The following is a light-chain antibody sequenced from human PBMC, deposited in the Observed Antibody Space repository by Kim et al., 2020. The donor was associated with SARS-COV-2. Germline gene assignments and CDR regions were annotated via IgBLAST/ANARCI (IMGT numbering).Light chain of an antibody. Sequence: GQGVTISCSGSSSNIGSNTVNWYQQLPGTAPKLLIYSNNQRPSGVPDRFSGSKSGTSASLAISGLQSEDEADYYCAPWDDSLNGVVFGGGTQLTVL. V-gene: IGLV1-44*01. J-gene: IGLJ2*01. CDR3: APWDDSLNGVV. CDR2: SNN. CDR1: SSNIGSNT.